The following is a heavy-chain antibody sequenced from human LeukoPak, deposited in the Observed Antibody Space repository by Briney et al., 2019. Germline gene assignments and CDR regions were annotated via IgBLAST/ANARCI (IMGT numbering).Heavy chain of an antibody. Sequence: SQTLSLTCTVSGGSISSGDYYWSWIRQPPGKGLEWIGYIYHSGRTYYNPSLKSRVTISVDTSKNQFSLKLSSVTAADTAVYYCARPYLGTYYFDYWGQGTLVTVSS. J-gene: IGHJ4*02. D-gene: IGHD1-1*01. CDR2: IYHSGRT. CDR3: ARPYLGTYYFDY. V-gene: IGHV4-30-2*01. CDR1: GGSISSGDYY.